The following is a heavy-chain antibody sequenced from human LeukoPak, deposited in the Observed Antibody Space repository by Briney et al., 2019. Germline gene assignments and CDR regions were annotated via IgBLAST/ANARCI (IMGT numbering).Heavy chain of an antibody. CDR2: IYYSGST. CDR3: ARQSSGIHSYGYPRYDY. CDR1: GGSVSSGSYY. D-gene: IGHD5-18*01. V-gene: IGHV4-39*01. J-gene: IGHJ4*02. Sequence: NPSETLSLTCSVSGGSVSSGSYYWSWIRQPPGKGLEWIGYIYYSGSTYYNPSLKSRVTISVDTSKNQFSLKLSSVTAADTAVYYCARQSSGIHSYGYPRYDYWGQGTLVTVSS.